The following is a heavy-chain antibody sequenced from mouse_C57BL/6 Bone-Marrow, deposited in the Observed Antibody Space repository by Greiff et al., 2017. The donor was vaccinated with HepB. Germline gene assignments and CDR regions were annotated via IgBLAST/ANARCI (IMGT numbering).Heavy chain of an antibody. CDR2: ISYDGST. Sequence: EVQVVESGPGLVKPSQSLSLTCSVTGYSITSGYYWNWIRQFPGNKLEWMGYISYDGSTNYNPSLKNRISITRDTSKNQFFLKLNSVTTEDTATYYCARDYGSSWFAYWGQGTLVTVSA. CDR1: GYSITSGYY. CDR3: ARDYGSSWFAY. D-gene: IGHD1-1*01. V-gene: IGHV3-6*01. J-gene: IGHJ3*01.